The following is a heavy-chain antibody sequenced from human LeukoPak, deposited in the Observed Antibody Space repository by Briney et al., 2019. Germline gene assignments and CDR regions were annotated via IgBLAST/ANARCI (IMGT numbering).Heavy chain of an antibody. J-gene: IGHJ4*02. CDR1: GFTFSSYA. Sequence: PGRSLRLSCGASGFTFSSYAVSWVGQAPGKGLKWFSAISGSDGRTFYADSGKGRFNISSDNSTNTLYLQMNSLRAEDTALYYCAKESPYDSRGARKYYFDFWGQGTLVTLSS. CDR2: ISGSDGRT. V-gene: IGHV3-23*01. CDR3: AKESPYDSRGARKYYFDF. D-gene: IGHD3-22*01.